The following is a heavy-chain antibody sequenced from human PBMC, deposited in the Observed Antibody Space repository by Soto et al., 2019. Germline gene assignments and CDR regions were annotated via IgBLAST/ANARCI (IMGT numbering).Heavy chain of an antibody. CDR2: IYYSGST. V-gene: IGHV4-59*08. CDR3: ARHSDIVVVPAAMGGYYGMDV. D-gene: IGHD2-2*01. J-gene: IGHJ6*02. CDR1: GGSISSYY. Sequence: SETLSLTCTVSGGSISSYYWSWIRQPPGKGLEWIGYIYYSGSTNYNPSLKSRVTISVDTSKNQFSLKLSSVTAADTAVYYCARHSDIVVVPAAMGGYYGMDVWGQGTTVTVSS.